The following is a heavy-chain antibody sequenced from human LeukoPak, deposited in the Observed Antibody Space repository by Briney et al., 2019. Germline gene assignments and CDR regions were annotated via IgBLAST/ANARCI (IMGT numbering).Heavy chain of an antibody. D-gene: IGHD3/OR15-3a*01. Sequence: SETLSLTCTVSGGSISSSSYYWGWIRQPPGKGLEWIGIIYYSGNTYHNPSLKSRVTMSVDTSKKQFSLNLSSVTAADTAVYYCASYDFGAYSFDYWGQGTLVTVSS. CDR3: ASYDFGAYSFDY. J-gene: IGHJ4*02. CDR2: IYYSGNT. CDR1: GGSISSSSYY. V-gene: IGHV4-39*01.